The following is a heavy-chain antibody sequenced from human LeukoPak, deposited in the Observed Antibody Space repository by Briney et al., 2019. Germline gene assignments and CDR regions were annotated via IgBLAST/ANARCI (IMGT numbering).Heavy chain of an antibody. CDR1: GYTFTSYW. V-gene: IGHV5-51*01. J-gene: IGHJ4*02. D-gene: IGHD6-6*01. CDR2: IYPGDSDT. CDR3: ARSLSSSSWYFDY. Sequence: TTGESLKISCKGSGYTFTSYWIGWVRQMPGKGLEWMGIIYPGDSDTRYSPSFQGQVTISADKSISTAYLQWSSLKASDTAMYYCARSLSSSSWYFDYWGQGTLVTVSS.